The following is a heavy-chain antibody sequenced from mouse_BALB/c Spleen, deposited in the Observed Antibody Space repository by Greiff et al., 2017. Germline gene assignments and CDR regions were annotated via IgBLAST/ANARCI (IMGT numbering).Heavy chain of an antibody. CDR2: ISSGGSYT. CDR3: TREGYDAMDY. Sequence: EVQLVESGGGLVKPGGSLKLSCAASGFTFSSYTMSWVRQTPEKRLEWVATISSGGSYTYYPDSVKGRFTISRDNAKNTLYLQMSSLKSEDTAMYYCTREGYDAMDYWGQGTSVTVSS. J-gene: IGHJ4*01. CDR1: GFTFSSYT. V-gene: IGHV5-6-4*01.